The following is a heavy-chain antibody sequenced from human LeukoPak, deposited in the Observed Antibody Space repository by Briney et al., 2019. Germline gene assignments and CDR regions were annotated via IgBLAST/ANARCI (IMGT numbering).Heavy chain of an antibody. Sequence: GGSLRLSCAASGFTFSSYGMHWVRQAPGKGLEWVAFIRYDGSNKYYADSVKGRFTISRDNSKNTLYLQMNSLRAEDTAVYYCAKDRMRGSSVELHFLDVWGKGTTVTVSS. V-gene: IGHV3-30*02. CDR3: AKDRMRGSSVELHFLDV. D-gene: IGHD1-7*01. CDR1: GFTFSSYG. J-gene: IGHJ6*04. CDR2: IRYDGSNK.